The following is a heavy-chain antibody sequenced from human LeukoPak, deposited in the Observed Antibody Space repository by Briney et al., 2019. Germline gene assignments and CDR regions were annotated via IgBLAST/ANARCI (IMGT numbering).Heavy chain of an antibody. Sequence: SETLSLTCAVCGGSFSGYYWSWIRQPPGKGLEWIGEINHSGSTNYNPSLKSRVTISVDTSKNQFSLKLSSVTAADTAVYYCARALRPRYSYGYQLDYWGQGTLVTVSS. CDR3: ARALRPRYSYGYQLDY. CDR2: INHSGST. D-gene: IGHD5-18*01. J-gene: IGHJ4*02. CDR1: GGSFSGYY. V-gene: IGHV4-34*01.